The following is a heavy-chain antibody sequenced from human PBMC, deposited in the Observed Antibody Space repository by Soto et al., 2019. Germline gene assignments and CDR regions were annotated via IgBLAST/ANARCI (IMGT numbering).Heavy chain of an antibody. D-gene: IGHD2-2*02. CDR3: ARDHFGGGSSTTCYTWNY. Sequence: SETLSLTCAVSGYSISTGYYWGWIRQPPGKGLEWIGSMYHSGNTFYNPSLKSRVTISVDTSKNQFSLNLSSVTAADTAVYYCARDHFGGGSSTTCYTWNYWGQGILVTVSS. V-gene: IGHV4-38-2*02. CDR1: GYSISTGYY. CDR2: MYHSGNT. J-gene: IGHJ4*02.